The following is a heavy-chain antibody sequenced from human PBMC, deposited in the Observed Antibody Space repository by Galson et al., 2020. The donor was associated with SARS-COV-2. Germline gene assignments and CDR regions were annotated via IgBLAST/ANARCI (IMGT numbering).Heavy chain of an antibody. D-gene: IGHD6-19*01. V-gene: IGHV2-5*02. CDR2: IYWDDDK. CDR3: AHRGIAVAGRPYFDY. CDR1: GFSLSTSGVG. J-gene: IGHJ4*02. Sequence: KMSGPTLVKPTQTLTLTCTFSGFSLSTSGVGVGWIRQPPGKALEWLALIYWDDDKRYSPSLKSRLTITKDTSKNQVVFTKTNMDPVDTATYYCAHRGIAVAGRPYFDYWGQGTLVTVSS.